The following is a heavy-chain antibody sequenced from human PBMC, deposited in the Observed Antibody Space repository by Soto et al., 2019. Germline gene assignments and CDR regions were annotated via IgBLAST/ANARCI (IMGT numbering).Heavy chain of an antibody. CDR1: VYSFTSYW. V-gene: IGHV5-10-1*01. CDR3: ASNIIGGGSHYYYGMDV. D-gene: IGHD2-15*01. J-gene: IGHJ6*02. Sequence: GESLKMSCKGAVYSFTSYWIRWVRQMPGKGLEWMGRIDPSDSYTNYSPSFQGHVTISADKSISTAYLQWSSLKASDTAMYYCASNIIGGGSHYYYGMDVWGQGTTVTVS. CDR2: IDPSDSYT.